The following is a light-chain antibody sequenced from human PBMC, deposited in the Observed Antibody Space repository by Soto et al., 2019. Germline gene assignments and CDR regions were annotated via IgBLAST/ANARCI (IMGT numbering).Light chain of an antibody. CDR3: QQYKSFSPYT. V-gene: IGKV1-5*01. CDR1: QSISTY. CDR2: DAF. J-gene: IGKJ2*01. Sequence: DIQMTQSPSTLSASVGDRVTITCRASQSISTYLAWYQVKPGTAPKLLVYDAFTLESGVPSRFSGSGSETEFTLTISSLQPGDFATYYCQQYKSFSPYTFGQGTKLIIK.